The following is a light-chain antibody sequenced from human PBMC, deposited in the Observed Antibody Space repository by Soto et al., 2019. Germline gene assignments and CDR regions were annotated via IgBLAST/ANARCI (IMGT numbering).Light chain of an antibody. J-gene: IGKJ5*01. V-gene: IGKV1-39*01. CDR2: SAS. Sequence: DIQMTQSPSSLSASVGDRVTITCRASQSISTYLNWYQQKPGKAPNLLIYSASSLQSGVPSRFSASGSGTDFTLTISNLRPEDFATYYCQHSYSFPITFGQGTRLEIK. CDR3: QHSYSFPIT. CDR1: QSISTY.